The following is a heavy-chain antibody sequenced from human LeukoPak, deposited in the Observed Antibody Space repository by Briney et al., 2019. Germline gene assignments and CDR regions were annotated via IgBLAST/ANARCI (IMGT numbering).Heavy chain of an antibody. CDR1: GGSISSSSYY. Sequence: ASETLSLTCTVSGGSISSSSYYWGWIRQPPGKGLEWIGSIYYSGSTYYNPSLKSRVTISVDTSKNQFSLKLSSVTAADTAVYHCARNRVRFFDYWGQGTLVTVSS. CDR3: ARNRVRFFDY. D-gene: IGHD4-17*01. J-gene: IGHJ4*02. V-gene: IGHV4-39*01. CDR2: IYYSGST.